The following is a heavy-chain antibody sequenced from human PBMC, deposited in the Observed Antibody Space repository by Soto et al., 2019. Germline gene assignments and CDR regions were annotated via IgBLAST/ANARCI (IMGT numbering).Heavy chain of an antibody. D-gene: IGHD2-2*01. J-gene: IGHJ4*02. CDR2: IYYSGST. CDR1: GGSISSGGYY. Sequence: SETLSLTCTVSGGSISSGGYYWSWIRQHPGKGLEWIGYIYYSGSTYYNPSLKSRVTISVDTSKNQFSLKLSSVTAADTAVYYCARGRSNDPNYFDYWGQGTLVTVSS. CDR3: ARGRSNDPNYFDY. V-gene: IGHV4-31*03.